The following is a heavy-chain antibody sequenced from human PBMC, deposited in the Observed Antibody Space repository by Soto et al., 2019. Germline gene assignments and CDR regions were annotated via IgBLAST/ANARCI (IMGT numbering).Heavy chain of an antibody. V-gene: IGHV4-30-2*01. D-gene: IGHD5-18*01. CDR3: ARRGGYSYGYSLGY. CDR1: GGSISSGGYS. Sequence: SETLSLTCAVSGGSISSGGYSWSWIRQPPGKGLEWIGYIYHSGSTYYNPSLKSRVTISVDRSKNQFSLKLSSVTAADTAVCYCARRGGYSYGYSLGYWGQGTLVTVSS. CDR2: IYHSGST. J-gene: IGHJ4*02.